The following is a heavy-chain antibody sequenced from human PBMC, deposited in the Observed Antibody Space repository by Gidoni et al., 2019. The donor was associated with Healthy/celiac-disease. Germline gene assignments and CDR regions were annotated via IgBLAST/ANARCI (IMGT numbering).Heavy chain of an antibody. CDR2: IYYSGST. CDR1: GGSISSYY. CDR3: ARDGRLTFFDY. J-gene: IGHJ4*02. D-gene: IGHD2-15*01. V-gene: IGHV4-59*01. Sequence: QVQLQESGPGLVKPSETLSLTCTVSGGSISSYYWSWIRQPPGKGLEWIGYIYYSGSTTYTPALKSRVTISVDTSKNQFSLKLSSVTAADTAVYYCARDGRLTFFDYWGQGTLVTVSS.